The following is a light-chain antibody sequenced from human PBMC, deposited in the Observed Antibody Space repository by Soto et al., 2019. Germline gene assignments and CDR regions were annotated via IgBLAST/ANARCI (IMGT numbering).Light chain of an antibody. CDR1: QSVNSN. Sequence: TLSSGTLSLPQGKRATLSCRASQSVNSNVAWYQQKPGQPRRLVISGASTRAPGIPARFSGFGSGTDFTLTISSLQSEDFAVYYCQQYNNWPPIPFGQGTLLEIK. V-gene: IGKV3D-15*01. J-gene: IGKJ5*01. CDR3: QQYNNWPPIP. CDR2: GAS.